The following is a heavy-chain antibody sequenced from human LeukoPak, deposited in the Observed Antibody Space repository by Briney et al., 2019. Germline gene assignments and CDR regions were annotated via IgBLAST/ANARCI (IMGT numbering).Heavy chain of an antibody. V-gene: IGHV3-23*01. CDR1: GFTFSRYA. J-gene: IGHJ4*02. CDR3: ARDISSWYYFDY. D-gene: IGHD6-13*01. CDR2: ISGSGGST. Sequence: PGPSLRLSCAASGFTFSRYAMSCVRQAPGEGLGCVSAISGSGGSTYHADSVKGRFTSSKDTAKDSLYLQMNSLRAEDTAVYYCARDISSWYYFDYWGQGTLVTVSS.